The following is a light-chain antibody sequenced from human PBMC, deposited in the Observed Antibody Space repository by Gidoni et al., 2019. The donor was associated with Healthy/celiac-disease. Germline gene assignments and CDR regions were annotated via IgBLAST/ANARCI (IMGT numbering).Light chain of an antibody. J-gene: IGKJ2*01. CDR1: QSVSSY. Sequence: EIVLTQSPATLSSSPGERATLSCRARQSVSSYLAWYQQKPGQAPRLRIYDASNRATGIPARYSCSGSGTDFTLTISSLEPEDFAVYDCQQRSNWPPMYTFGQGTKLEIK. CDR3: QQRSNWPPMYT. CDR2: DAS. V-gene: IGKV3-11*01.